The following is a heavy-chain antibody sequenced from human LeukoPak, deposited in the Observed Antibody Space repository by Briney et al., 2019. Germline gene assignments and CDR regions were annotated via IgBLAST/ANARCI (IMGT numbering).Heavy chain of an antibody. CDR1: GGSSSGYY. Sequence: PSETLSLTCAVYGGSSSGYYWSWIRQPPGKGLEWIGEINHSGSTNYNPSLKSRVTISVDTSKNQFSLKLSSVTAADTAVYYCARVVAGSCPIDYWGQGTLVTVSS. D-gene: IGHD2-15*01. V-gene: IGHV4-34*01. CDR3: ARVVAGSCPIDY. CDR2: INHSGST. J-gene: IGHJ4*02.